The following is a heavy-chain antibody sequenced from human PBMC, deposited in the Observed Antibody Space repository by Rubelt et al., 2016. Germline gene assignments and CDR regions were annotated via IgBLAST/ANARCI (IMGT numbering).Heavy chain of an antibody. Sequence: QVQLVQSGAEVKKPGASVKVSCKASGYTFTSYGISWVRQAPGQGLEWMGWISAYNGNTNYAQKRQRRGTMTTGPATSTAYMELRVLRSDDTAVYYCARVEYYYDSSGYSDYWGQGTLVTVSS. CDR2: ISAYNGNT. CDR1: GYTFTSYG. J-gene: IGHJ4*02. V-gene: IGHV1-18*01. D-gene: IGHD3-22*01. CDR3: ARVEYYYDSSGYSDY.